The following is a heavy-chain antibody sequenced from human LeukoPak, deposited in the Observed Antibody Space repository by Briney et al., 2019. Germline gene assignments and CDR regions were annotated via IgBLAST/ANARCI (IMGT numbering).Heavy chain of an antibody. CDR3: ANQPEYYDSSGYTYGMDV. D-gene: IGHD3-22*01. CDR2: ISSSSSTI. J-gene: IGHJ6*02. V-gene: IGHV3-48*02. Sequence: GGSLRLSCAASGFTFSSYSMNWVRQAPGKGLEWVSYISSSSSTIYYADSVKGRFTISRDNAKNSLYLQMNSLRDEDTAVYYCANQPEYYDSSGYTYGMDVWGQGTTVTVSS. CDR1: GFTFSSYS.